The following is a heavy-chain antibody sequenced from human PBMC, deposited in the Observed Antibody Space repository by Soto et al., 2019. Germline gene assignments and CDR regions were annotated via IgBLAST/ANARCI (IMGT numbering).Heavy chain of an antibody. J-gene: IGHJ6*02. CDR3: ATGTHFEGMDV. D-gene: IGHD1-1*01. CDR2: IYPGDSDT. V-gene: IGHV5-51*01. Sequence: GESLKLSCKVSVYICTSDWIGCLLQMPGKGLEWMGIIYPGDSDTRYSPSFQGQVTISADKSISTAYLQWSSLKASDTAMYYCATGTHFEGMDVWGQGTTVTVSS. CDR1: VYICTSDW.